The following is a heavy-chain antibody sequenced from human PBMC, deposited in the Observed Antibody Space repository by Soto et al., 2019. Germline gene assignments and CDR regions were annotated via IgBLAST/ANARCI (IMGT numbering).Heavy chain of an antibody. V-gene: IGHV3-23*01. D-gene: IGHD3-22*01. Sequence: SLRLSFAASGFTFSSYAMSWVRQAPGKGLEWVSAISGSGGSTYYADSVKGRFTISRDNSKNTLYLQMNSLRAEDTAVYYCAKDMYYYDSSDWGDYWGQGTLVTVSS. CDR1: GFTFSSYA. J-gene: IGHJ4*02. CDR3: AKDMYYYDSSDWGDY. CDR2: ISGSGGST.